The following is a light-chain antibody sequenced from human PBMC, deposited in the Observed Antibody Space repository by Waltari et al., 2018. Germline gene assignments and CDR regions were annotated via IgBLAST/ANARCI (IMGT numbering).Light chain of an antibody. V-gene: IGKV1-39*01. CDR3: QEIYSTPSLT. J-gene: IGKJ4*01. Sequence: DIHMTHSPSSLPASVADTVTLTCRASQNINSFLNWYQQKPGKAPKLLIYAASNLESGVPSRFSGSGSGTDFTLTISSLQPADFATYYCQEIYSTPSLTFGGGTTVEIK. CDR2: AAS. CDR1: QNINSF.